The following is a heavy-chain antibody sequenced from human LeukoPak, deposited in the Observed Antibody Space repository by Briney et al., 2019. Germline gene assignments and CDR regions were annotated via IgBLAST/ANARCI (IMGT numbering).Heavy chain of an antibody. J-gene: IGHJ3*02. CDR1: GFTFSSYW. D-gene: IGHD3-22*01. CDR2: INSDGSST. V-gene: IGHV3-74*01. Sequence: GGSLRLSCAASGFTFSSYWVHWVRQAPGKGLVWVSRINSDGSSTSYADSVKGRFTISRDNAKNSLYLQMNSLRAEDTAVYYCAREATMINPDAFDIWGQGTMVTVSS. CDR3: AREATMINPDAFDI.